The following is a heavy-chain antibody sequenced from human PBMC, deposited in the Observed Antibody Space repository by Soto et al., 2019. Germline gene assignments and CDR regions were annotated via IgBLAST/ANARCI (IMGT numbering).Heavy chain of an antibody. V-gene: IGHV1-3*01. CDR1: GXVSXXXX. J-gene: IGHJ4*02. CDR3: XXXXGSXWRL. Sequence: QAHLVQSGAEVKMPGDSVQVSCKASGXVSXXXXXXXXRQAXGQSLEWMGRINAANGNTQYSQNFQGRVTFTSDASASTAXMELTNLXFXXXXXXXXXXXXGSXWRLWGQGTLVSVSS. CDR2: INAANGNT.